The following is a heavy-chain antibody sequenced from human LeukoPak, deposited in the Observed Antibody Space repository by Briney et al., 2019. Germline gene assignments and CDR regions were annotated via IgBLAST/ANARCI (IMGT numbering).Heavy chain of an antibody. V-gene: IGHV1-8*01. CDR1: GYTFTSYD. D-gene: IGHD6-19*01. Sequence: ASVTVSCKASGYTFTSYDINWVRQAPGQGLEWMGWMNPNSGNTVYAQTFQGRVTMTRNTSISTAYMELSSLRSEDPAAYYCAAMAVAGTRSLDYWGQGTLVTVSS. J-gene: IGHJ4*02. CDR2: MNPNSGNT. CDR3: AAMAVAGTRSLDY.